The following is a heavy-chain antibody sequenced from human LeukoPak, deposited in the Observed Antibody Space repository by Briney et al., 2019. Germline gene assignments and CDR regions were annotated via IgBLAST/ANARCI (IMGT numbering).Heavy chain of an antibody. CDR2: IRYDGSNK. CDR1: GFTFSSYG. Sequence: GGSLRLSCAASGFTFSSYGMHWVRQAPGKGLEWVAFIRYDGSNKYYADSVKGRFTISRDNSKNTLYLQMNSLRAEDTAVYYCAKDYPDYDFWSGYYFNYFDYWGQGTLVTASS. CDR3: AKDYPDYDFWSGYYFNYFDY. V-gene: IGHV3-30*02. D-gene: IGHD3-3*01. J-gene: IGHJ4*02.